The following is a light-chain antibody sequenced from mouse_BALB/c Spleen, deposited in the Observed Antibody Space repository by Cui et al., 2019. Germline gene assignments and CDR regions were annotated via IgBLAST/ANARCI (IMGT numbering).Light chain of an antibody. CDR2: LTS. CDR1: SSVSD. J-gene: IGKJ2*01. V-gene: IGKV4-68*01. CDR3: QQWSSNPPT. Sequence: QIVLTQSPALMSASPGEKVTMTCSASSSVSDMYWYQQKPRASPKPWIYLTSNLASGVPARFSGSGSGTSYSLTISSMEAEDAATYYCQQWSSNPPTFGGGTKLEIK.